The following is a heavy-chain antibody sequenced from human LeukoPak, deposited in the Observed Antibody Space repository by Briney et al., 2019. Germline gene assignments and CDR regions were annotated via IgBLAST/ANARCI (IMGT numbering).Heavy chain of an antibody. CDR2: ISSSSSYI. CDR1: GFTFSSYS. V-gene: IGHV3-21*04. Sequence: PGGSLRLSCAASGFTFSSYSMNWVRQAPGKGLEWVSSISSSSSYIYYADSVKGRFTISRDNAKNSLYLQMNSLRAEDTAVYYCAREYHVLRYFASHPRPGVTEWGQGTLVTVSS. CDR3: AREYHVLRYFASHPRPGVTE. J-gene: IGHJ4*02. D-gene: IGHD3-9*01.